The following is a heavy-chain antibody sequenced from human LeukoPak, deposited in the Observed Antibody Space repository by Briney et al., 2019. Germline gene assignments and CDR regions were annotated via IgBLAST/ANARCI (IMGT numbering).Heavy chain of an antibody. J-gene: IGHJ6*03. CDR2: IRYDGSNK. Sequence: GGSLRLSCAASGFTFSSYGMHWVRQAPGKGLEWVAFIRYDGSNKYYADSVKGRFTISRDNSKNTLYLQMNSLRAEDTAVYYCAKAVRREFLDDSGYDHEYYYYYYMDVWGKGTTVTISS. CDR1: GFTFSSYG. V-gene: IGHV3-30*02. CDR3: AKAVRREFLDDSGYDHEYYYYYYMDV. D-gene: IGHD5-12*01.